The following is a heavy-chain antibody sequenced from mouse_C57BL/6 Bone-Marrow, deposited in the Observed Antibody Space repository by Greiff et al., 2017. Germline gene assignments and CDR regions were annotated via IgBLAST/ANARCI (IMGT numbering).Heavy chain of an antibody. CDR2: IDPSVSYT. J-gene: IGHJ2*01. D-gene: IGHD2-4*01. V-gene: IGHV1-69*01. CDR1: GHTFTSYW. Sequence: QVQLKQPGAELVMPGASVKLSCKASGHTFTSYWMHWVKQRPGQGLEWIGEIDPSVSYTNSNQKFKGKSTLTVDQSSSTAYMQLSSLTSEDSAVYYCARGDDYDGTGFDYWGQGTTLTVSS. CDR3: ARGDDYDGTGFDY.